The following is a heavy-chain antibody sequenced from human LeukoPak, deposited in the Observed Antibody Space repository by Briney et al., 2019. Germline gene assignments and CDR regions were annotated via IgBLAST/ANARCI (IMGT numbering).Heavy chain of an antibody. CDR2: IIPILGIA. V-gene: IGHV1-69*04. J-gene: IGHJ3*02. Sequence: GASVKVSCKASGGTFSSYAISRVRQAPGQGLEWMGRIIPILGIANYAQKFQGRVTITADKSTSTAYMELSSLRSEDTAVYYCARDVTVVTPSRGDAFDIWGQGTMDTVSS. D-gene: IGHD4-23*01. CDR1: GGTFSSYA. CDR3: ARDVTVVTPSRGDAFDI.